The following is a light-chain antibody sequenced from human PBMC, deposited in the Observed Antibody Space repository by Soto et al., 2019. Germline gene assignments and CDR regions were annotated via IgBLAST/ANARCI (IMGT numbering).Light chain of an antibody. CDR2: LDS. CDR3: MQALQTPYA. Sequence: DIVVTQSPLSLPVTPGEPASISCRSSQSLLHRNGQNYLNWYVQKPGQSPQLLIYLDSNRASGVPDRFSGSGSGTEFTLKISRVEAEDVGVYYCMQALQTPYAFGHGTKLEIK. V-gene: IGKV2-28*01. J-gene: IGKJ2*01. CDR1: QSLLHRNGQNY.